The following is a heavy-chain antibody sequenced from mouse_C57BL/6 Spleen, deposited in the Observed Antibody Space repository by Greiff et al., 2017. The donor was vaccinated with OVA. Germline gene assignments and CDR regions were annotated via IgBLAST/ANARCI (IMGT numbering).Heavy chain of an antibody. J-gene: IGHJ4*01. V-gene: IGHV1-80*01. CDR2: IYPGDGDT. CDR1: GYAFSSYW. CDR3: ARRRSNREAMDY. Sequence: VQLQESGAELVKPGASVKISCKASGYAFSSYWMNWVKQRPGKGLEWIGQIYPGDGDTNYNGKFKGKATLTADKSSSTAYMQLSSLTSEDSAVYFCARRRSNREAMDYWGQGTSVTVSS. D-gene: IGHD2-14*01.